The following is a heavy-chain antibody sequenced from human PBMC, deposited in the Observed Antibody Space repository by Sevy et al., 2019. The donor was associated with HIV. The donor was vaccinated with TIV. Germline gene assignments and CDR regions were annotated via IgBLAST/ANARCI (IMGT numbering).Heavy chain of an antibody. V-gene: IGHV3-30*02. D-gene: IGHD3-3*01. CDR3: VPGVTISRVPVY. Sequence: GSPRISCAASGFTFSYYGMQRVRQAPGQGLGWVDFLRYDGRNKYHAESVKGRFTISRDNSKDTQYLQMNSLRPADTAVFYCVPGVTISRVPVYWGQGTLVTVSS. J-gene: IGHJ4*02. CDR1: GFTFSYYG. CDR2: LRYDGRNK.